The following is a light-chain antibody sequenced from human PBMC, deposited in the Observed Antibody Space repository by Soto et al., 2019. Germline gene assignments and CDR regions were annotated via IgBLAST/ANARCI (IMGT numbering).Light chain of an antibody. J-gene: IGLJ3*02. CDR1: SSDVGGYNY. CDR2: EVS. V-gene: IGLV2-14*01. Sequence: QSALTQPASVSGSPGQSITISCTGTSSDVGGYNYVSRFQHHPGKVPKLMIYEVSHRPSGVSDRFSGSKSGTTASLTISGLQAEDEADYYCCSFTNSYTWVFGGGTKLTVL. CDR3: CSFTNSYTWV.